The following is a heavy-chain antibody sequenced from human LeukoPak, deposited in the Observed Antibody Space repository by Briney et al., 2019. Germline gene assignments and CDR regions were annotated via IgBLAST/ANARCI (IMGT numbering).Heavy chain of an antibody. CDR3: ARLAAAGFDAFDI. CDR1: GGSISSSNW. CDR2: IYHSGST. D-gene: IGHD6-13*01. Sequence: PSETLTLTCAVPGGSISSSNWWSWVRQPPGKGLEWIGEIYHSGSTNYNPSLKSRVTISVDKSKNQFSLKLSSVTAADTAVYYCARLAAAGFDAFDIWGQGTMVTVSS. J-gene: IGHJ3*02. V-gene: IGHV4-4*02.